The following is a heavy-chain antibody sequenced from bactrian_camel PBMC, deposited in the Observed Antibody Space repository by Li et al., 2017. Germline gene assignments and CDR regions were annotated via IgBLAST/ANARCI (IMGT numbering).Heavy chain of an antibody. CDR2: IDADGTT. J-gene: IGHJ4*01. D-gene: IGHD5*01. V-gene: IGHV3S53*01. Sequence: HVQLVESGGGSVRAGGSLRLSCAASGMTWSAYCMAWFRQSPGKERERVAAIDADGTTAYADSVKGRFTISKDDAKDTPYLEMNNLGPEDTAMYYCAADSVGRCRPAGWVQRPSVAAYDYWGQGTQVTVS. CDR3: AADSVGRCRPAGWVQRPSVAAYDY. CDR1: GMTWSAYC.